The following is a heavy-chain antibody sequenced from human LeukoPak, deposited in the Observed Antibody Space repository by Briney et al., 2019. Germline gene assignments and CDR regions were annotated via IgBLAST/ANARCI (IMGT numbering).Heavy chain of an antibody. CDR2: IRYDGSNK. CDR1: GFTFSSYG. J-gene: IGHJ4*02. D-gene: IGHD3-10*01. Sequence: GGSLRLSCAASGFTFSSYGMHWVRQAPGKGLEWVAFIRYDGSNKYYADSVKGRFTISRDNSKNTLYLQMNSLRAEDTAVYYCASAWELQAPFDYWGQGILVTVSS. V-gene: IGHV3-30*02. CDR3: ASAWELQAPFDY.